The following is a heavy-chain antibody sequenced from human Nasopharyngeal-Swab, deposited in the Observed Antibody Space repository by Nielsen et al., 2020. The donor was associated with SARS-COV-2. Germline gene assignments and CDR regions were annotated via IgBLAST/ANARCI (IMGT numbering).Heavy chain of an antibody. J-gene: IGHJ5*02. CDR1: GGTFSRYA. CDR2: IIPIFGTA. V-gene: IGHV1-69*13. CDR3: ARGVVPAAMHGWFDP. Sequence: SVKVSCKASGGTFSRYAINWVRQAPVHGLEWMGGIIPIFGTANYAQKFQGRVTLTADESTSTVYMELSSLRSEDMAVYYCARGVVPAAMHGWFDPWGQGTLVTVSS. D-gene: IGHD2-2*01.